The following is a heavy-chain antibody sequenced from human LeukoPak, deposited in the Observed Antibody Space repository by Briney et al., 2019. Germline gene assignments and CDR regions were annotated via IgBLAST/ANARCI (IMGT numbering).Heavy chain of an antibody. CDR1: GGTFSSYA. Sequence: GASVKVSCKASGGTFSSYAISWVRQAPGQGLEWMGRIIPILGIANYAQKFQGRVTITADKSTSTAYMELSSLRSEDTAVYYCARDSPYYDILTGHAILYYFDYWGQGTLVTVSS. CDR3: ARDSPYYDILTGHAILYYFDY. D-gene: IGHD3-9*01. CDR2: IIPILGIA. V-gene: IGHV1-69*04. J-gene: IGHJ4*02.